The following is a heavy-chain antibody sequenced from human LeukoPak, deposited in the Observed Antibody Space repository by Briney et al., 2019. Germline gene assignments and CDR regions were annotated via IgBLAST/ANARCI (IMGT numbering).Heavy chain of an antibody. CDR2: IYTSGST. CDR1: GGSISSYY. CDR3: ARRRHDYGDYYFDY. J-gene: IGHJ4*02. Sequence: PSETLSLTCTVSGGSISSYYWSWIRQPAGKGLEWIGRIYTSGSTNYNPSLKSRVTMSVDTSKNQYSLKLSSVTAADTAVYYCARRRHDYGDYYFDYWGQGTLVTVSS. V-gene: IGHV4-4*07. D-gene: IGHD4-17*01.